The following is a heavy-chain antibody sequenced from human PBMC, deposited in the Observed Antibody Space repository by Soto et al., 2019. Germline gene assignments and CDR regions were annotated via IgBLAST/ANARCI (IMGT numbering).Heavy chain of an antibody. Sequence: EVQLVESGGGLVQPGGSLRLSCAASGFTFSSYWISWVSQAPGKVLEWVANIKQDGSEKYYVDSVKGRFTISRDNAKNSLYLHMNRLRAEDTDVYYGARPYTLWFGEFTGDYWGQGTLVTVSS. V-gene: IGHV3-7*01. D-gene: IGHD3-10*01. CDR3: ARPYTLWFGEFTGDY. CDR2: IKQDGSEK. CDR1: GFTFSSYW. J-gene: IGHJ4*02.